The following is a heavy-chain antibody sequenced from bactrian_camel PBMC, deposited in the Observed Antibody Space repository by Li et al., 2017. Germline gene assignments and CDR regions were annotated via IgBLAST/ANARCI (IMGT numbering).Heavy chain of an antibody. Sequence: HVQLVESGGGLVQPGGSLRLSCVASGYTDYMAWFRQTPGKEREGVASIYTHDGGTWYADSVKGRFTISIDKAKLTVYLQMNSLKPEDTAMYSCNTLGFGSCERSTWGQGTQVTVS. V-gene: IGHV3S61*01. J-gene: IGHJ4*01. CDR2: IYTHDGGT. CDR1: GYTDY. CDR3: NTLGFGSCERST. D-gene: IGHD6*01.